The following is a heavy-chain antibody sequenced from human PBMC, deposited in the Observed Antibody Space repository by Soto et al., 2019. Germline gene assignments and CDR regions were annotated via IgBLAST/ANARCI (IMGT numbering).Heavy chain of an antibody. J-gene: IGHJ4*02. CDR2: ISINGTTI. CDR1: GLTFCTFE. V-gene: IGHV3-48*03. Sequence: LSPVKAACGLTFCTFEIHCVRRAPGKGMDWLSSISINGTTIYYADSVKGRFTISRDNSKNALYLQMNSVRREDTAVYYCARGQWLAFDYWGQGXLVTVYS. D-gene: IGHD6-19*01. CDR3: ARGQWLAFDY.